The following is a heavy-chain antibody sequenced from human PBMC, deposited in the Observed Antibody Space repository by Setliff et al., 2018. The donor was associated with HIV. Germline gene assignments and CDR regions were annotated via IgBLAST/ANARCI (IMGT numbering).Heavy chain of an antibody. CDR1: GFTVSDTH. D-gene: IGHD3-16*01. CDR3: AKGVKWLDP. Sequence: GESLKISCAASGFTVSDTHMTWVRQAPGKGLEWVSFIYSDGRTYYGESVKGRFTISRDDSKNTLYLQMHSLRVEDTAAYYCAKGVKWLDPWGQGIQVTVSS. V-gene: IGHV3-53*01. CDR2: IYSDGRT. J-gene: IGHJ5*02.